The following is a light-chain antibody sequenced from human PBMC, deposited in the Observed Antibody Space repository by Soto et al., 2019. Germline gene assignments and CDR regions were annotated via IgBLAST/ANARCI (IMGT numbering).Light chain of an antibody. CDR3: QAWGTGTVV. J-gene: IGLJ2*01. CDR1: SGHSSYA. CDR2: LNSDGSH. Sequence: QLVLTQSPSASASLGASVKLTCTLNSGHSSYAIAWHQQQPEKGPRYLMKLNSDGSHSKGDGIPDRFSGSSSGAERYLAISSIQSEDEADYYCQAWGTGTVVFGGGTKRTVL. V-gene: IGLV4-69*01.